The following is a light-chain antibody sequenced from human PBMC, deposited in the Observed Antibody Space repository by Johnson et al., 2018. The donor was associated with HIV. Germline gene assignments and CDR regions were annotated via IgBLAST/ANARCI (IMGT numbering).Light chain of an antibody. V-gene: IGLV1-51*02. CDR3: GTWDSSLTASV. CDR2: ENN. CDR1: SSNIGNNY. J-gene: IGLJ1*01. Sequence: QSVLTQPPSVSAAPGQKVTISCSVSSSNIGNNYVSWYQQLPGTAPKLLIYENNKRPSGIPDRFSGSKSGTSATLGITGLQTGDEADYYCGTWDSSLTASVFGTGTKVTVL.